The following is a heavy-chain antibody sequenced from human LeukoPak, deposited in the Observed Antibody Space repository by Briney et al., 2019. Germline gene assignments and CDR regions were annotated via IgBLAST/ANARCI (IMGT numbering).Heavy chain of an antibody. D-gene: IGHD3-22*01. J-gene: IGHJ4*02. V-gene: IGHV3-21*01. Sequence: KPGGSLRLSCAASGFTFSSYSMNWVRQAPGKGLEWVSSISSSSSYIYYADSVKGRFTISRDNVKNSLYLQMNSLRAEDTAVYYCARAYSYYYDSSGHSDYWGQGTLVTVSS. CDR2: ISSSSSYI. CDR1: GFTFSSYS. CDR3: ARAYSYYYDSSGHSDY.